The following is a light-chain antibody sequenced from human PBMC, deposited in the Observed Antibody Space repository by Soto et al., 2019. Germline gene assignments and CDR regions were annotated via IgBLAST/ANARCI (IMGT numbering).Light chain of an antibody. CDR2: SAS. CDR3: QQYYRYPWT. CDR1: QGISTY. V-gene: IGKV1-16*02. Sequence: DIQMTQSPSSVSASVGDRVTITCRASQGISTYLGWYQQKPGKAPKSLIDSASSLQSGVPSKFSGVGSGTDFTLAITDMQPDDFATYYCQQYYRYPWTFGQGTKVEI. J-gene: IGKJ1*01.